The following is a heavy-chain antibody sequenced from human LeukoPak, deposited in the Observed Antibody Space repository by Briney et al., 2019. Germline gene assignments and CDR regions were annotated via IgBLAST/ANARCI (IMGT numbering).Heavy chain of an antibody. V-gene: IGHV5-51*01. CDR3: ARARITIFGVPTYFDY. D-gene: IGHD3-3*01. Sequence: GESLQISCKGSGYSFTSYWIGWVRPLPGKGLEWMGIIYPGDSDTRYSPSFQGQVTISADKSISTAYLQWSSLKASDTAMYYCARARITIFGVPTYFDYWGQGTLVTVSS. J-gene: IGHJ4*02. CDR2: IYPGDSDT. CDR1: GYSFTSYW.